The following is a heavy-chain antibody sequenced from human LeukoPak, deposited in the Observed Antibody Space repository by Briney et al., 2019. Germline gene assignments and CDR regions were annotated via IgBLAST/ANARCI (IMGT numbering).Heavy chain of an antibody. D-gene: IGHD3-10*01. Sequence: GGSLRLSCAASGFTFSSYEMNGGGQAPGKGREGVSGISASGGSTYYADSVKGRFTISRDNSKNTLHLQRDGRRAEDTALYYCAKYYYVSCSYYDYDAFDIWGQGTMVTVSS. V-gene: IGHV3-23*01. CDR2: ISASGGST. CDR3: AKYYYVSCSYYDYDAFDI. J-gene: IGHJ3*02. CDR1: GFTFSSYE.